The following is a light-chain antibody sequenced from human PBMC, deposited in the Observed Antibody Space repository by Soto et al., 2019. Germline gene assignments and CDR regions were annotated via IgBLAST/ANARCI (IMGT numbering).Light chain of an antibody. V-gene: IGKV1-33*01. J-gene: IGKJ4*01. CDR3: QQYSSMVS. CDR1: HDVSRN. CDR2: DAS. Sequence: DIQMAQSPSSLSASVGDRVTIACQSSHDVSRNLDWLQQKPGEAPKLLIYDASNLERGVPSRFSGSGSGTDFILIISSLQPEGVASYYCQQYSSMVSFGGGTAIEIK.